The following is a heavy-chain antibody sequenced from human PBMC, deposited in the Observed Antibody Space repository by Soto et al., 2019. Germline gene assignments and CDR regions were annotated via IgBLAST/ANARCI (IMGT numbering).Heavy chain of an antibody. D-gene: IGHD5-18*01. CDR1: GFMFSSYA. Sequence: WGSLRVSCASSGFMFSSYAMCWVRQAPGMGLDLVPPPTGSGGGTYYADSVKGRVTVSRDNSKNTLYLQMHSLRAEDTAIFFCAKWDTHGIITPTVGGNYYYYDMDVWGQGTRVTVSS. CDR3: AKWDTHGIITPTVGGNYYYYDMDV. CDR2: PTGSGGGT. J-gene: IGHJ6*01. V-gene: IGHV3-23*01.